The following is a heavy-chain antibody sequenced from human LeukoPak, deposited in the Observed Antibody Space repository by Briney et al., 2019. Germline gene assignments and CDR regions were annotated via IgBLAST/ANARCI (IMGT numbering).Heavy chain of an antibody. Sequence: ASVKVSCKASGYTFTGYYMHWARQAPGQGLEWMGWINPNSGGTNYAQKFQGRVTMTRDTSISTAYMELSRLRSDDTAVYYCARDFTGYDSNPDYWGQGTLVTVSS. CDR3: ARDFTGYDSNPDY. CDR2: INPNSGGT. J-gene: IGHJ4*02. CDR1: GYTFTGYY. D-gene: IGHD3-22*01. V-gene: IGHV1-2*02.